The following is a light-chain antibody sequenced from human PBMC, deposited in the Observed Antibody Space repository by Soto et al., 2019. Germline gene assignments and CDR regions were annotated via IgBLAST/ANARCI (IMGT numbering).Light chain of an antibody. J-gene: IGKJ1*01. CDR2: GAS. CDR1: QSVSSNN. Sequence: EIVFTQSPGTLSLSPGKRGTLSCRASQSVSSNNLAWYQQKPGQAPRLLIYGASFRATGIPDRSSGSGSGTDFTLTISRLEPEDFAVYYCQQYGSSPTFGRGTKVDIK. CDR3: QQYGSSPT. V-gene: IGKV3-20*01.